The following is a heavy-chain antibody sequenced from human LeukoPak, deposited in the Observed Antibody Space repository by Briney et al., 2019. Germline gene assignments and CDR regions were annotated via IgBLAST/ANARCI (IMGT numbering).Heavy chain of an antibody. Sequence: PSETLSLTCTVSGESMSGFYWNWIRQPPGKGLEWIGYMHYTGSTNYNPSLKSRVTISIDTSKNQFSLKLSSVTASDTAVYYCARAKDHHGYYYYMDVWGKGTTVTVSS. CDR3: ARAKDHHGYYYYMDV. J-gene: IGHJ6*03. CDR1: GESMSGFY. V-gene: IGHV4-59*08. CDR2: MHYTGST.